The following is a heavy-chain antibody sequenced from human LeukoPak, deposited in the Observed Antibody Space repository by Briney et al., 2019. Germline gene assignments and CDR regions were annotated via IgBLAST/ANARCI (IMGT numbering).Heavy chain of an antibody. CDR3: ARHEHGGWYVFGY. D-gene: IGHD6-19*01. CDR1: GNSFPSYW. V-gene: IGHV5-51*01. J-gene: IGHJ4*02. Sequence: GESLQISCQGSGNSFPSYWIGWVRQLPGKGLEWMGIIYPGDSDTRYSPSFQGQVTISADKSISTAYLQWSSLKASDTAMYYCARHEHGGWYVFGYWGQGTLVTVSS. CDR2: IYPGDSDT.